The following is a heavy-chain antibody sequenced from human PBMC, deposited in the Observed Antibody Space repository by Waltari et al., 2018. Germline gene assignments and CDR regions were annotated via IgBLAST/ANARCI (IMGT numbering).Heavy chain of an antibody. V-gene: IGHV3-13*01. CDR3: VRGRYCSGGNCYGGSSFDS. D-gene: IGHD2-15*01. Sequence: VQLMESGGELAQPVGSLRLPCADSGLVFSSFYMHWVRQVPGKGLEWVAVIGSGGEIYYSDSVRGRFTISRENAKTSLDLQMNSLRGGDTAFYYCVRGRYCSGGNCYGGSSFDSWGRGTLVTVSS. CDR2: IGSGGEI. CDR1: GLVFSSFY. J-gene: IGHJ5*01.